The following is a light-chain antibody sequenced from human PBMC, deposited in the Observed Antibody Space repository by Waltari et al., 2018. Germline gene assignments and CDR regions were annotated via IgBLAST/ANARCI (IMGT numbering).Light chain of an antibody. Sequence: QSALTQPPSASGSPGQSVTISCTGTSSDVGGYNCVSWYQQHPGQPPKLLIYDVAKRPSGVPDRCSGSKSGNTAYLTVSGPQAEDEADYSCNSYAGSNSVLFGAGTKLTVL. J-gene: IGLJ2*01. V-gene: IGLV2-8*01. CDR2: DVA. CDR3: NSYAGSNSVL. CDR1: SSDVGGYNC.